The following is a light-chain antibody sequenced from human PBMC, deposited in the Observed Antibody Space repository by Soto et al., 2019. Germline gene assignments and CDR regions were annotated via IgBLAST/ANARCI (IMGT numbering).Light chain of an antibody. CDR2: AVS. CDR1: SSDVGDHHY. V-gene: IGLV2-14*03. CDR3: SSYTTSSTVI. Sequence: QSALTQPASVSGSPGQSITISCTGTSSDVGDHHYVSWYQQHPGKAPKLMIYAVSNRPSGVSNRFSGSKSGTTASLTVSGLQAEDEADYYCSSYTTSSTVIFGGGSKVTVL. J-gene: IGLJ2*01.